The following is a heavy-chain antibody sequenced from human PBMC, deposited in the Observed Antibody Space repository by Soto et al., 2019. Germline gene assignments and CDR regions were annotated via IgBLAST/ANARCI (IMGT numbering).Heavy chain of an antibody. CDR1: GYTFTTYG. D-gene: IGHD6-13*01. V-gene: IGHV1-18*01. Sequence: QVQLVQSGDEVKKPGASVKVSCKASGYTFTTYGISWVRQAPGQGLEWMGWISAYNGDTKYAQNVQDRVSMTTDTPTSTAYMELRSLRSDDTAAYYCAREGSWPYYYYGMEVWGQGTTVTVSS. J-gene: IGHJ6*02. CDR3: AREGSWPYYYYGMEV. CDR2: ISAYNGDT.